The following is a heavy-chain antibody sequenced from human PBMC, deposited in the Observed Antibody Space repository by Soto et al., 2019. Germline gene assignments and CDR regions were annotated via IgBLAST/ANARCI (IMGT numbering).Heavy chain of an antibody. V-gene: IGHV3-33*01. CDR2: IWYDGSNK. CDR1: GFTFSSYG. CDR3: ARDIPYYYDSSGYQKGYFQH. J-gene: IGHJ1*01. D-gene: IGHD3-22*01. Sequence: QVQLVESGGGVVQPGRSLRLSCAASGFTFSSYGMHWVRQAPGKGLEWVAVIWYDGSNKYYADSVKGRFTISRDNSKNTLYLQMNSLRAEDTAVYYCARDIPYYYDSSGYQKGYFQHWGQGTLVTVSS.